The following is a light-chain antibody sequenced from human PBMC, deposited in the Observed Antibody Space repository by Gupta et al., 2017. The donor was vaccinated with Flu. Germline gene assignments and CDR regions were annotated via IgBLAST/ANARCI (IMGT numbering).Light chain of an antibody. Sequence: YPSTLSAAGGDSVTITCRASQSISSLLSWYQQKPGKAPKLLNYKASTLERGVPSRFSGGGSGTEFTLTIINLQPDDFATYYCQQDNSYLTFGQGTKVEIK. CDR2: KAS. CDR1: QSISSL. J-gene: IGKJ1*01. V-gene: IGKV1-5*03. CDR3: QQDNSYLT.